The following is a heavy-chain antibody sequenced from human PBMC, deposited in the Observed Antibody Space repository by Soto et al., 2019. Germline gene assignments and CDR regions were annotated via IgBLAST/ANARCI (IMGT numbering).Heavy chain of an antibody. CDR3: ARENNSSGYYPDY. Sequence: PGGSLRLSCAASGLTFSSYWMHWVRQAPGKGLVWVSRINSDGSSTSYADSVKGRFTISRDNAKNTLYLQMNSLRAEDTAVYYCARENNSSGYYPDYWGQGTLVTVSS. V-gene: IGHV3-74*01. CDR2: INSDGSST. J-gene: IGHJ4*02. CDR1: GLTFSSYW. D-gene: IGHD3-22*01.